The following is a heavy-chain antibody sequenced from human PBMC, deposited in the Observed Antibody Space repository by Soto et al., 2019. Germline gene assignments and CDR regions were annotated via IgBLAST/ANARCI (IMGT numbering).Heavy chain of an antibody. CDR3: ARTGEYSSGWHGLGAGIGGMDV. CDR1: GYTFTSYA. J-gene: IGHJ6*02. V-gene: IGHV1-3*01. CDR2: INAGNGNT. Sequence: GASVKVSCKASGYTFTSYAMHWVRQAPGQRLEWMGWINAGNGNTKYSQKFQGRVTITRDTSASTAYMELSSLRSEDTAVYYCARTGEYSSGWHGLGAGIGGMDVWGQGTTVTVSS. D-gene: IGHD6-19*01.